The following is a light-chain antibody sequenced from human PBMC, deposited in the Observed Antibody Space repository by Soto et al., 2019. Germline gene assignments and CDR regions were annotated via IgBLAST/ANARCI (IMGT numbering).Light chain of an antibody. CDR1: QSILYSSNNKNY. CDR3: QQYYSTPYT. CDR2: WAS. V-gene: IGKV4-1*01. J-gene: IGKJ2*01. Sequence: DIVMTQSPDSLAVSLGERATINCKSSQSILYSSNNKNYLAWYQQKPGQPPKVVIYWASSRQSGVPDRISGSGSGTDFTLTISFLQAEDVAVYYCQQYYSTPYTFGQGTKLEI.